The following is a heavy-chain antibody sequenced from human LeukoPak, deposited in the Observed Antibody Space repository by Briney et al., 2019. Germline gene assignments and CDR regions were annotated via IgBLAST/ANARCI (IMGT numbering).Heavy chain of an antibody. J-gene: IGHJ5*02. CDR3: ARPGSVTTGYDNWFDP. D-gene: IGHD4-17*01. CDR1: GGSISSSSYY. Sequence: PSETLSLTCTVSGGSISSSSYYWGWIRQPPGKGLEWIGSIYYSGSTYYNPSLKSRVTISVDTSKNQFSLKLSSVTAADTAVYYCARPGSVTTGYDNWFDPWGQGTLVTVSS. CDR2: IYYSGST. V-gene: IGHV4-39*01.